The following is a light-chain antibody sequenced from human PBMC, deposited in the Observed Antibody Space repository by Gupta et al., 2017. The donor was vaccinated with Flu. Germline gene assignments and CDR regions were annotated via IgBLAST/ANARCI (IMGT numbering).Light chain of an antibody. J-gene: IGLJ1*01. CDR2: GNN. CDR3: AAWDDSLNGHYV. Sequence: QSVLAQPPSASGTPGQSVTISCSGSSSNIGSNYVNWYQQVPGTAPKLLIYGNNQRPSGVPDRFSGSKSGTSASLAISGLQSGDEADYYCAAWDDSLNGHYVFGTGTKVTVL. V-gene: IGLV1-44*01. CDR1: SSNIGSNY.